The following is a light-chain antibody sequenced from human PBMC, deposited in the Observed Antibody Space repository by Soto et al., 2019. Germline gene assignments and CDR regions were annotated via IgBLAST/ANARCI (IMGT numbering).Light chain of an antibody. J-gene: IGKJ4*01. CDR2: AAS. CDR1: QSVSSSF. CDR3: QQYGSSPLT. Sequence: EIVLTQSPGTLSSSPGERATLSCRASQSVSSSFLAWYQQKPAQAPRLLIYAASSMASGIPDRFSGSGSGTDFTLTISRLEPEDVAVYYCQQYGSSPLTFGGGTKVEIK. V-gene: IGKV3-20*01.